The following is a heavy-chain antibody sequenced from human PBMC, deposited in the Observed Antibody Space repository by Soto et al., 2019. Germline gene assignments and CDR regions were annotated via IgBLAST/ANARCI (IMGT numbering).Heavy chain of an antibody. D-gene: IGHD3-9*01. CDR1: GFTFSSYA. Sequence: GGSLRLSCAASGFTFSSYAMSWVRQAPGKGLEWVSAISGSGGSTYYADSVKGRFTISRDNSKNTLYLQMNSLRAEDSSLYYCANSLAYYDILTGYFRVWGKGTTVTVSS. J-gene: IGHJ6*04. V-gene: IGHV3-23*01. CDR3: ANSLAYYDILTGYFRV. CDR2: ISGSGGST.